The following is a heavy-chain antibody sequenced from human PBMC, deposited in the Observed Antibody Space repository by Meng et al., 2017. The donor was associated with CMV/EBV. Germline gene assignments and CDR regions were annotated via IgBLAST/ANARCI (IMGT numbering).Heavy chain of an antibody. Sequence: GSLRLSCAVYGGSFSGYYWSWIRQPPGKGLEWIGEINHSGSTNYNPSLKSRVTISVDTSKNQFSLKLSSVTAADTAVYYCARTYSSSWYDLDYWGQGTLVTVSS. D-gene: IGHD6-13*01. J-gene: IGHJ4*02. CDR1: GGSFSGYY. CDR2: INHSGST. V-gene: IGHV4-34*01. CDR3: ARTYSSSWYDLDY.